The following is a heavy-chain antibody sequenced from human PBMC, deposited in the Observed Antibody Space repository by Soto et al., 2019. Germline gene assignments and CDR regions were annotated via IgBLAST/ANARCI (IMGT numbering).Heavy chain of an antibody. CDR1: GYTFTSYG. Sequence: ASVKVSCKTSGYTFTSYGVSWVRQAPGQGLEWMGWISAYNGNTNYAQKLRGRVTMTTDTSTSTAYMELRSLRSDDTAVYYCERSIYYYDSSGYHYWGQGTLVTVSS. CDR2: ISAYNGNT. V-gene: IGHV1-18*01. CDR3: ERSIYYYDSSGYHY. D-gene: IGHD3-22*01. J-gene: IGHJ4*02.